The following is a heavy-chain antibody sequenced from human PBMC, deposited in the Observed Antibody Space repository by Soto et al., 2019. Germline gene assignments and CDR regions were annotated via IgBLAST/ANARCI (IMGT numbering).Heavy chain of an antibody. CDR3: ARYCAGYSSGLYQRGGFDY. V-gene: IGHV3-33*01. D-gene: IGHD6-19*01. J-gene: IGHJ4*02. CDR1: GFTFSSYG. Sequence: QVQLVESGGGVVQPGRSLRLSCAASGFTFSSYGMHWVRQAPGKGLEWVAVIWYDGSNKYYAASVKGRFTISRDHSKNPLYLQMNSLRAEDTAVYYCARYCAGYSSGLYQRGGFDYWGQGPLVTVSS. CDR2: IWYDGSNK.